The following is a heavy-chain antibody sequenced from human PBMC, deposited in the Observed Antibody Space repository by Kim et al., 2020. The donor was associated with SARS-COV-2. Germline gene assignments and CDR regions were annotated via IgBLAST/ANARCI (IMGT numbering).Heavy chain of an antibody. J-gene: IGHJ6*02. CDR2: IYYSGST. V-gene: IGHV4-31*03. CDR3: ARFGDNYYGSGSYSSGMDV. Sequence: SETLSLTCTVSGGSISSGGYYWSWIRQHPGKGLEWIGYIYYSGSTYYNPSLKSRVTISVDTSKNQFSLKLSSVTAADTAVYYCARFGDNYYGSGSYSSGMDVWGQGTTVTVSS. D-gene: IGHD3-10*01. CDR1: GGSISSGGYY.